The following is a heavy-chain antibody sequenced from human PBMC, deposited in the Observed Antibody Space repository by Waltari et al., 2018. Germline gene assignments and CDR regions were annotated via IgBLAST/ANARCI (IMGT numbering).Heavy chain of an antibody. CDR2: MNPNSGNT. V-gene: IGHV1-8*01. Sequence: QVQLVQSGAEVKKPGASVKVSCKASGYTFTSYDINWVRQATGQGLEWMGWMNPNSGNTGYAQKCQGRVTMTRNTSISTAYMELSSLRAEDTAVYYGARGRITILGVVTPSFDPWGQRTLVTVSS. D-gene: IGHD3-3*01. CDR1: GYTFTSYD. J-gene: IGHJ5*02. CDR3: ARGRITILGVVTPSFDP.